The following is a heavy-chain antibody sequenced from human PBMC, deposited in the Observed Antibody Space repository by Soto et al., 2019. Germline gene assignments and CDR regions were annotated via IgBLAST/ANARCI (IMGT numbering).Heavy chain of an antibody. D-gene: IGHD1-26*01. V-gene: IGHV4-39*01. CDR3: ARQKWEQPKWFDP. Sequence: QLQLQESGPGLVKPSETLSLTCSLSGGSISSTFYYWGWIRQPPGKGLEWIGSVYYSGTTFYNASLKGRVTISVDTSKNQFSLRLTSVTATDTAVYFCARQKWEQPKWFDPWGQVTLVTVSS. CDR1: GGSISSTFYY. CDR2: VYYSGTT. J-gene: IGHJ5*02.